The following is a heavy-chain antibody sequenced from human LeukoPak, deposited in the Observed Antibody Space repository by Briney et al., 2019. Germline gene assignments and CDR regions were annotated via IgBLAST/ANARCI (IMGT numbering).Heavy chain of an antibody. CDR3: ARGYY. CDR2: ISSRGGTI. Sequence: PGGSLRLSCAGTEVTFSTYEMNWVRQAPGKGLEWVSYISSRGGTIYYADSVKGRFTISRDNAKNSLYLQMNSLRAEDTAVYYCARGYYWGRGTLVTVSS. CDR1: EVTFSTYE. V-gene: IGHV3-48*03. J-gene: IGHJ4*02.